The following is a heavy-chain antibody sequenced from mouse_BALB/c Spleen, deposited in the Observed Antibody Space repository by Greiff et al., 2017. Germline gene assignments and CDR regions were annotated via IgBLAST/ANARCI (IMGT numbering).Heavy chain of an antibody. CDR3: ARLADGNYGAWFAY. J-gene: IGHJ3*01. CDR2: IFSGSGNT. V-gene: IGHV1-66*01. CDR1: GYSFTSYY. Sequence: QVQLQQSGPELVKPGASVKISCKASGYSFTSYYIHWVKQRPGQGLEWIGWIFSGSGNTKYNEKFKGKATLTADTSSSTAYMQLSSLTSEDSAVYFCARLADGNYGAWFAYWGQGTLVTVSA. D-gene: IGHD2-1*01.